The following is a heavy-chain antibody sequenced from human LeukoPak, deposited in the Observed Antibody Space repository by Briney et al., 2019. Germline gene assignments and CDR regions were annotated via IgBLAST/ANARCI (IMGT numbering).Heavy chain of an antibody. V-gene: IGHV3-23*01. CDR1: GFTLRSYA. CDR2: ISASGGRT. J-gene: IGHJ3*02. CDR3: GKDPNGDYVGAFDM. D-gene: IGHD4-17*01. Sequence: PGGSLRLSCAASGFTLRSYAMSWVRQAPGKGPQWVSGISASGGRTYYADSVKGRFTISRDTSRNTLYLQMDGLRADDTAVYYCGKDPNGDYVGAFDMWGQGTTVTVSS.